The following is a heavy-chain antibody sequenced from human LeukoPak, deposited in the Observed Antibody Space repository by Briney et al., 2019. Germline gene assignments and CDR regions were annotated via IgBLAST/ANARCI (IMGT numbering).Heavy chain of an antibody. Sequence: GGSLRLSCAASGFTFSSYGMSWVRQAPGKGLEWVSGINWNGGSTGYADSVKGRFTISRDNAKNSLYLQMNSLRAEDTALYYCARDRGVRGVFDYYYYMDVWGKGTTVTVSS. J-gene: IGHJ6*03. D-gene: IGHD3-10*01. V-gene: IGHV3-20*04. CDR1: GFTFSSYG. CDR3: ARDRGVRGVFDYYYYMDV. CDR2: INWNGGST.